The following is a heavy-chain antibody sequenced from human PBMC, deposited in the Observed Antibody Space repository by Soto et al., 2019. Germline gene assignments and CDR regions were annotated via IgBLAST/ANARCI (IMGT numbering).Heavy chain of an antibody. J-gene: IGHJ4*02. D-gene: IGHD2-2*01. Sequence: EVQLLESGAGLEQPGGSLRLSCVGSGHTFHNDSMTWVRPAPGKGLEWGSGSSGRGGSTYYADPVRARFTISRDEDKNALYLEMKSLRAEDTAVYYCAKVSRGIGVVPAGLIWGQGTRVTVSS. CDR3: AKVSRGIGVVPAGLI. CDR2: SSGRGGST. CDR1: GHTFHNDS. V-gene: IGHV3-23*01.